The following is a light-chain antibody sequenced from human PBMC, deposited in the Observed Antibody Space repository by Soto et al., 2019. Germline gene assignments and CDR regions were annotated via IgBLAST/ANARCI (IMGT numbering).Light chain of an antibody. CDR2: GAS. V-gene: IGKV3-20*01. Sequence: EIVLTQSPATLSLSPGKRATLSCRASQSVSNFLAWYQQKPGQAPRLLIYGASSRATGIPDRFSASGSGTDFHLTISRLEPEDFAVYYCKHFGRSPLTFGGGTKVDIK. CDR1: QSVSNF. CDR3: KHFGRSPLT. J-gene: IGKJ4*01.